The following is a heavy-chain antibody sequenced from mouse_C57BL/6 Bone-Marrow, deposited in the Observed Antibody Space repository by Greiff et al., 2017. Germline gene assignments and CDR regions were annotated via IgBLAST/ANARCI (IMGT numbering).Heavy chain of an antibody. J-gene: IGHJ1*03. CDR2: ISDGGRYT. D-gene: IGHD1-1*01. CDR3: ARGDSYCGRDYWYFDV. Sequence: EVKLVESGGGLVKPGGSLKLSCAASGFTFSSYAMTWGRQTPEKRLEGVATISDGGRYTYYPDNVKGRFTTSRDNAKNNLYLQMGHLKSEDTAMYYCARGDSYCGRDYWYFDVWGTGTTVTVSS. CDR1: GFTFSSYA. V-gene: IGHV5-4*03.